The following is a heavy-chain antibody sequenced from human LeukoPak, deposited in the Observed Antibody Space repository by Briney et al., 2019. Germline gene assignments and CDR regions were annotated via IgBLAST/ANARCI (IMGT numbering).Heavy chain of an antibody. CDR2: IISSSSTI. CDR3: ARDNPTYYDFWSGYYLDY. Sequence: GGSLRLSGAASGFTFGSYSMNWVGQAPGKGRDWVSYIISSSSTIYYVDSVKGRFTISRDNAKNSLYLQMNSLRAEDTAVYYCARDNPTYYDFWSGYYLDYWGQGTLVTVSS. CDR1: GFTFGSYS. V-gene: IGHV3-48*01. J-gene: IGHJ4*02. D-gene: IGHD3-3*01.